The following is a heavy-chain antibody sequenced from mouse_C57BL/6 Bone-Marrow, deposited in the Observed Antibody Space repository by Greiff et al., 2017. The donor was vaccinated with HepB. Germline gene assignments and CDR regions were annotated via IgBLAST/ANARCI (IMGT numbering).Heavy chain of an antibody. D-gene: IGHD2-1*01. V-gene: IGHV1-55*01. Sequence: QVQLKQPGAELVKPGASVKMSCKASGYTFTSYWITWVKQRPGQGLEWIGDIYPGSGSTNYNEKFKSKATLTVDTSSSTAYMQLSSLTSEDSAVYYCARDLLWYWYFDVWGTGTTVTVSS. CDR3: ARDLLWYWYFDV. CDR1: GYTFTSYW. J-gene: IGHJ1*03. CDR2: IYPGSGST.